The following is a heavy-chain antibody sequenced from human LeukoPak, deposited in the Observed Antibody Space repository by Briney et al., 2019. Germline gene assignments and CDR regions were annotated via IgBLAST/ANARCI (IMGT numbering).Heavy chain of an antibody. D-gene: IGHD2-15*01. Sequence: GGSLRLSCAASGFTFSSYWMSWVRQAPGKGLEWVANIKQDGSEKYYVDSVKGRFTISRENAKNSLYLQMNSLRAEDTAVYYCARDYIAPIVVVVAATRQYWDVWGQGTTVTVSS. CDR2: IKQDGSEK. J-gene: IGHJ6*02. V-gene: IGHV3-7*01. CDR3: ARDYIAPIVVVVAATRQYWDV. CDR1: GFTFSSYW.